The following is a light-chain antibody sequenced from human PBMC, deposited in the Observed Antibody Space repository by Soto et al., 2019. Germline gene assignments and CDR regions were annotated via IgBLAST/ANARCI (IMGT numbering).Light chain of an antibody. CDR3: QQYGDSPST. J-gene: IGKJ2*01. Sequence: EIVLTRSPATLSLSPGERATLSCRASQSVSSYLAWYQQKPGQGPRLLIYDASTRATNIPERFSGSGSGTDFTLTISRLEPEDFAVYSCQQYGDSPSTFGQGTKLEIK. V-gene: IGKV3-20*01. CDR2: DAS. CDR1: QSVSSY.